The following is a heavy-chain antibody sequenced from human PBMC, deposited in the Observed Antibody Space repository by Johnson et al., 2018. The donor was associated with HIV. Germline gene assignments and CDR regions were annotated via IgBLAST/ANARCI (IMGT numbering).Heavy chain of an antibody. CDR2: ISYDGSNK. Sequence: VQLVESGGGVVQPGRSLRLSCAASGFTFSSYTMHWVRQAPGKGLEWVAVISYDGSNKYYADSVKGRFTISRDNSKNTLFLQMNSLRAEDTAVYYCARSQDYNFWSGDFGREESQGGFDIWGQGTMVTVSS. CDR3: ARSQDYNFWSGDFGREESQGGFDI. CDR1: GFTFSSYT. V-gene: IGHV3-30*14. J-gene: IGHJ3*02. D-gene: IGHD3-3*01.